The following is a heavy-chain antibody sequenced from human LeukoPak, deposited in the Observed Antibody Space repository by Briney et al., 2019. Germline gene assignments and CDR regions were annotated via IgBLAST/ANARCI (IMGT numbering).Heavy chain of an antibody. V-gene: IGHV1-58*02. CDR1: GFTFTRSA. D-gene: IGHD1-26*01. CDR3: AAGGGIVGATTAFDI. Sequence: GTSVKVSCKASGFTFTRSAIQWVRQARGQRLEWIGWIVVGSGNTNYAQKFQERVTITRDMSTSTAYMELSSLRSEDTAVYYCAAGGGIVGATTAFDIWGQGAMVTVSS. CDR2: IVVGSGNT. J-gene: IGHJ3*02.